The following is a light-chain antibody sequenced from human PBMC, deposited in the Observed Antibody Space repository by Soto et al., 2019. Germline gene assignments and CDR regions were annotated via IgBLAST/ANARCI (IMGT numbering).Light chain of an antibody. Sequence: QSVLTQPPSASGTPGQRVTISCSGSSSNIGSNFVNWYQQLPGTAPKLLIHTNNERPSGVPDRFSGSKYGTSASLAISGLQAEDEADYYCPSYTSRIALVVFGTGTKLTVL. CDR1: SSNIGSNF. V-gene: IGLV1-44*01. CDR2: TNN. CDR3: PSYTSRIALVV. J-gene: IGLJ1*01.